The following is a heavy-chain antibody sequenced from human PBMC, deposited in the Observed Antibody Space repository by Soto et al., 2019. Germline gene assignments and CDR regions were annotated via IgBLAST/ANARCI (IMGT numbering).Heavy chain of an antibody. J-gene: IGHJ4*02. D-gene: IGHD3-10*01. CDR1: GFTFSSYA. V-gene: IGHV3-23*01. Sequence: GGSLRLSCAASGFTFSSYAMSWVRQAPGKGLEWVSAISGSGGSTYYADSVKGRFTISRDSSKNTLYLQMNSLRAEDTAVYYCEKDGGLISFDYWGQGTLVTVSS. CDR2: ISGSGGST. CDR3: EKDGGLISFDY.